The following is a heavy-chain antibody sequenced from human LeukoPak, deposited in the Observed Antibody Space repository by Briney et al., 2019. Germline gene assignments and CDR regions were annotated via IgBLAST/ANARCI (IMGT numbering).Heavy chain of an antibody. D-gene: IGHD3-10*01. Sequence: PGGSLRLSCTASGFAFSSYAMSWVRQAPGVGLEWVSAIDGGGGRTWHADSVRGRFTISRDNSKNTLFMQMNSLRAEDTAVYYCATITMVRGVEFDYWGQGTLVTVSS. J-gene: IGHJ4*02. CDR2: IDGGGGRT. CDR3: ATITMVRGVEFDY. CDR1: GFAFSSYA. V-gene: IGHV3-23*01.